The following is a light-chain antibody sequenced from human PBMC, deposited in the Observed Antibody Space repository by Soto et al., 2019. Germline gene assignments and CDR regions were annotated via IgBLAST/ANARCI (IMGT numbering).Light chain of an antibody. CDR1: QPVTTTY. Sequence: IVLTQSPATLSLSPGERATLSCTASQPVTTTYIAWYQQKFGQAPRLLIYGASTRATGTPDRFTGGGFGTDFTRTISRVEPEDVAVYYCQQYDSSFTFGGGTKVEMK. V-gene: IGKV3-20*01. CDR2: GAS. J-gene: IGKJ4*01. CDR3: QQYDSSFT.